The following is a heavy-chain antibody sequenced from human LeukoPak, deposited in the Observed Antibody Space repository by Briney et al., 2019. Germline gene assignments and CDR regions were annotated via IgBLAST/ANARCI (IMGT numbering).Heavy chain of an antibody. J-gene: IGHJ4*02. CDR3: AKAGSIKFDF. CDR2: IKSKTDGGTT. Sequence: PGGSLRLSCAASGFTFSNAWMSWVRQAPGKGLEWVGRIKSKTDGGTTDYAAPVKGRFTISRDDSKNTLYLQMNSLRAEDTVVYYCAKAGSIKFDFWGQGTLVTVSS. V-gene: IGHV3-15*01. D-gene: IGHD1-26*01. CDR1: GFTFSNAW.